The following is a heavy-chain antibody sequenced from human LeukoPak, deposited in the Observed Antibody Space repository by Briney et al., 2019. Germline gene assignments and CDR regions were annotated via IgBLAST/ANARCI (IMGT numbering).Heavy chain of an antibody. CDR3: TRPRYTIKGAVNGWASFDL. CDR1: GYTFIDFY. CDR2: INPNTGDT. D-gene: IGHD3-3*01. Sequence: ASVKVSRKASGYTFIDFYLHWVRQAPGQAFEWMGWINPNTGDTNFAQKFLGTVTLTSDTSINTAYVEIHSLRPDDAAVYYCTRPRYTIKGAVNGWASFDLWGQGTKVTVSS. V-gene: IGHV1-2*02. J-gene: IGHJ3*01.